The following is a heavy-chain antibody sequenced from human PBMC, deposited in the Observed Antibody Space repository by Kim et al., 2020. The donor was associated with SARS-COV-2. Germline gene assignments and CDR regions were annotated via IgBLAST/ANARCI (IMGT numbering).Heavy chain of an antibody. CDR3: AMSPVRAGTLLPLDC. Sequence: GGSLRLSCAASGFTFSNYAMNWVRQAPGKGLEWVSTISGSAGSMYYAYSVKGRFIISRDNSRNTVYLQMNSLRAEDTALYHCAMSPVRAGTLLPLDCWGQGTLVTVSS. J-gene: IGHJ4*02. CDR1: GFTFSNYA. D-gene: IGHD3-10*01. V-gene: IGHV3-23*01. CDR2: ISGSAGSM.